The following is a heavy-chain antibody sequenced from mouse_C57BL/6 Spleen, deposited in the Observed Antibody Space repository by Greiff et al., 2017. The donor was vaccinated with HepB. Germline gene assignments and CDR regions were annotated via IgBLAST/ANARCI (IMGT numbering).Heavy chain of an antibody. J-gene: IGHJ2*01. D-gene: IGHD1-1*01. CDR3: ALYYGSSYGVDY. Sequence: VQLKQSGPVLVKPGASVKMSCKASGYTFTDYYMNWVKQSHGKSLEWIGVINPYNGGTSYNQKFKGKATLTVDKSSSTAYMELNSLTSEDSAVYYCALYYGSSYGVDYWGQGTTLTVSS. CDR1: GYTFTDYY. CDR2: INPYNGGT. V-gene: IGHV1-19*01.